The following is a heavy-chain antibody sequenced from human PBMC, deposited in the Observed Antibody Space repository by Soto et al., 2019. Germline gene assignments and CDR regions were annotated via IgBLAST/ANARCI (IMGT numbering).Heavy chain of an antibody. CDR2: IGGSGGST. CDR1: GFTFSSYA. J-gene: IGHJ4*02. Sequence: GGSLRLSCAASGFTFSSYAMSWVRQAPGKGLEWVSAIGGSGGSTYYADSVKGRFTISRDNSKNTLYLQMNSLRAEDTAVYYCAKEFTDYDFWSGYYTGLFVDYWGQGTLVTVSS. D-gene: IGHD3-3*01. V-gene: IGHV3-23*01. CDR3: AKEFTDYDFWSGYYTGLFVDY.